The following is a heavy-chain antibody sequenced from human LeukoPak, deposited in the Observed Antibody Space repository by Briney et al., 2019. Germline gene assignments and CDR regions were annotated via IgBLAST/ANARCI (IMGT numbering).Heavy chain of an antibody. J-gene: IGHJ4*02. CDR3: ARQAGDPTSLFDY. CDR2: IYYSGST. V-gene: IGHV4-39*01. D-gene: IGHD2-21*01. Sequence: SETLSLTCTVSGGSISSSSYYWGWIRQPPGKGLEWIGSIYYSGSTYYNPSLKSRVTISVDTSKNQFSLKLSSVTAADTAVYYCARQAGDPTSLFDYWGQGTLVTVSS. CDR1: GGSISSSSYY.